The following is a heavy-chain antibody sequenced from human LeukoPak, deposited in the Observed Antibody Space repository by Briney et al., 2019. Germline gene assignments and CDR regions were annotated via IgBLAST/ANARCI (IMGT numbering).Heavy chain of an antibody. CDR1: GGSIISSSYC. CDR2: IYYSGST. Sequence: SETLSLTCTVSGGSIISSSYCWGWIRQPRGKGLEWIGSIYYSGSTYYSPSLKSRVTLSVDTSKNQFSLKLSSVTAADTAVYYCARRPRRDGYNYRDYWGQGTLVTVSS. J-gene: IGHJ4*02. D-gene: IGHD5-24*01. CDR3: ARRPRRDGYNYRDY. V-gene: IGHV4-39*01.